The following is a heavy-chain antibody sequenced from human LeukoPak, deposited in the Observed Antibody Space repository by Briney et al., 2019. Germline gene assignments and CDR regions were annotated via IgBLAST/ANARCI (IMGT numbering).Heavy chain of an antibody. J-gene: IGHJ4*02. D-gene: IGHD3-3*01. V-gene: IGHV4-59*01. CDR3: ARVSYDGPYDH. CDR2: LFYSGST. Sequence: PSETLSLICTVSGGSISGYYWSWVRQPPGKGLEWFGYLFYSGSTNYNPSLKSPVTTSVDTSKTQFSLRLSSVTAADTAVYYCARVSYDGPYDHGGQGTLGTVSS. CDR1: GGSISGYY.